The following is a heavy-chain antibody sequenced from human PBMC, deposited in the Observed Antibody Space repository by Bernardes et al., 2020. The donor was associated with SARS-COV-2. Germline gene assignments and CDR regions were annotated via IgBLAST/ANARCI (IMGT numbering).Heavy chain of an antibody. CDR2: ISGSGGST. CDR1: GFTFSSYA. V-gene: IGHV3-23*01. Sequence: GGSLRLSCAASGFTFSSYAMSWVRQAPGKGLEWVSAISGSGGSTYYADPVKGRFTISRDNSKNTLYLQMNSLRAEDTSVYYCAKDQSSGRYGDAFDIWGQGTMVTVSS. CDR3: AKDQSSGRYGDAFDI. J-gene: IGHJ3*02. D-gene: IGHD6-19*01.